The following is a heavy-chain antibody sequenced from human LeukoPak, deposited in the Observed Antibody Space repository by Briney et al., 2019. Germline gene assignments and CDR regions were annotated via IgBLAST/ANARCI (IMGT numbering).Heavy chain of an antibody. Sequence: SETLSLTCAVYGGSFSGYYWSWIRQPPGKGLEWIGEINHSGSTNYNPSLKSRVTISVDTSKNQFSLKVTSVTAAETAVYYCARDPITVTYYYAMDVWGQGTTVTVSS. V-gene: IGHV4-34*01. CDR2: INHSGST. CDR1: GGSFSGYY. D-gene: IGHD6-19*01. J-gene: IGHJ6*02. CDR3: ARDPITVTYYYAMDV.